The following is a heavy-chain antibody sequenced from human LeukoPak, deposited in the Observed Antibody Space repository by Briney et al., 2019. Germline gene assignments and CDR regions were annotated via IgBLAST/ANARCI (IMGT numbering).Heavy chain of an antibody. D-gene: IGHD3-22*01. Sequence: SVKVSCKASGGTFSSYAISWVRQAPGQGLEWMGRIIPIFGTANYAQKFQGRVTITTDESTSTAYMELSSLRSEDTAVYYCAREGFTMLVVEKSGTFDYWGQGTLVTVSS. J-gene: IGHJ4*02. CDR2: IIPIFGTA. CDR1: GGTFSSYA. V-gene: IGHV1-69*05. CDR3: AREGFTMLVVEKSGTFDY.